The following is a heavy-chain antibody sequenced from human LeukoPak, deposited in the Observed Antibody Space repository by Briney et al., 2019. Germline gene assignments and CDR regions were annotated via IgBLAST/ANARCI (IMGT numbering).Heavy chain of an antibody. Sequence: SETLSLTCTVSGGSISSYYWSWIRQPAGKGLEWIGRIYTSGSTHYNPSLKSRVTMSVDTSKNQFSLKLSSVTAADTAVYYCARDRAAGMEGRDWFDPWGQGTLVTVSS. CDR3: ARDRAAGMEGRDWFDP. J-gene: IGHJ5*02. V-gene: IGHV4-4*07. D-gene: IGHD6-13*01. CDR1: GGSISSYY. CDR2: IYTSGST.